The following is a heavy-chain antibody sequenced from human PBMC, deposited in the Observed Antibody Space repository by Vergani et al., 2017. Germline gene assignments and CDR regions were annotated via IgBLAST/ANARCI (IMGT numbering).Heavy chain of an antibody. V-gene: IGHV3-48*03. J-gene: IGHJ4*02. Sequence: EVQLVESGGGLVQPGGSLRLSCAASGFTFSSYEMNWVRQAPGKGLEWVSYISSSGSTIYYADSVKGRFTISRDNAKNSLYLQMNSLRAEDTAVYYCARDGIRFGGVIGAFDYWGQGTLVTVSS. CDR2: ISSSGSTI. CDR3: ARDGIRFGGVIGAFDY. CDR1: GFTFSSYE. D-gene: IGHD3-16*02.